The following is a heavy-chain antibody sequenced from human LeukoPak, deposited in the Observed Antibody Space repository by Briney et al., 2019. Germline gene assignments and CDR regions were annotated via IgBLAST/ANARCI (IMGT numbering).Heavy chain of an antibody. J-gene: IGHJ4*02. Sequence: GGSLRLSCAASGFTFEDHAMHWVRQAPGKGLEWVSSISWSGDRMGYADAVKGRFTISRDNAKNSLFLQMNSLRVEDTALHYCAKDLGGSATTVWGQGTLVTVSS. CDR3: AKDLGGSATTV. V-gene: IGHV3-9*01. CDR2: ISWSGDRM. CDR1: GFTFEDHA. D-gene: IGHD2-2*01.